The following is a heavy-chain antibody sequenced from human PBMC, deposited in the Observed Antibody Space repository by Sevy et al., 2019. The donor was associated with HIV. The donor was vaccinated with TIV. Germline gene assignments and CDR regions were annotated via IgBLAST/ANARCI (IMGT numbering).Heavy chain of an antibody. Sequence: GGSLRLSCAASGFTVSSNYMSWVRQAPGKGLEWVSVIYSGGSTYYPDSVKGRFTISRDNSKNTLYLQMNSLRAEDTAVYYCARDDEYYYGSSGVQWGQGTLVTVSS. CDR1: GFTVSSNY. CDR3: ARDDEYYYGSSGVQ. V-gene: IGHV3-53*01. CDR2: IYSGGST. J-gene: IGHJ4*02. D-gene: IGHD3-22*01.